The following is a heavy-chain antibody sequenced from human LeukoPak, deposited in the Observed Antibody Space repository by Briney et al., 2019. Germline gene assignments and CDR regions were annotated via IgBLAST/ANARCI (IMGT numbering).Heavy chain of an antibody. CDR3: ARGHDYGSGSHGVAFDI. D-gene: IGHD3-10*01. CDR2: INQDGSEK. V-gene: IGHV3-7*01. J-gene: IGHJ3*02. Sequence: GGSLRLSCAASGFTFSSYWMSWVRQAPGKGLEWVANINQDGSEKYYVDSVKSRFTISRDNSKNTLYLQMNSLRAEDTAVYYCARGHDYGSGSHGVAFDIWGQGTMVTVSS. CDR1: GFTFSSYW.